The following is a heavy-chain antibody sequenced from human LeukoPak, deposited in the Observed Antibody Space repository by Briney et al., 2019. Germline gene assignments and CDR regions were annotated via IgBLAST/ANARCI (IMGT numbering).Heavy chain of an antibody. V-gene: IGHV3-48*03. D-gene: IGHD3-22*01. Sequence: GGSLRLSCAASGFTFDMYAMNWVRQAPGKGLEWVSYISSAYTTYYADSVKGRFTISRDNAKNSLYLQMNSLRAEDTAVYYCARDIYHSGYQPLDYWGQGTLVTVSS. CDR2: ISSAYTT. CDR1: GFTFDMYA. CDR3: ARDIYHSGYQPLDY. J-gene: IGHJ4*02.